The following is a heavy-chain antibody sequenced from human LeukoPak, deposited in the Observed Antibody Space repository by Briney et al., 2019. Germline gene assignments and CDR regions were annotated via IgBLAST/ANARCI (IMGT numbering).Heavy chain of an antibody. D-gene: IGHD6-13*01. CDR2: ISGGGATT. V-gene: IGHV3-23*01. CDR3: AKSTGYSTTGRDFDS. J-gene: IGHJ4*02. Sequence: GGSLRLSCVASGFTFSSYAMSWDRQAPGKGLEWVSDISGGGATTFYADSVKGRFTISRDNSKNTLYLQLSSLRAEDTAVYYCAKSTGYSTTGRDFDSWGRGTLVTVSS. CDR1: GFTFSSYA.